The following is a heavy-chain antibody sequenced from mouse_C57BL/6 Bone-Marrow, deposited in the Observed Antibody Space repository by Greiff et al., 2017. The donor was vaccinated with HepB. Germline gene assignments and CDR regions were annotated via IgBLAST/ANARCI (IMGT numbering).Heavy chain of an antibody. Sequence: VNLVESGPGLVAPSQSLSITCTVSGFSLTSYAISWVRQPPGKGLEWLGVIWTGGGTNYNSALKSRLSISKDNSKSQVFLKMNSLQTDDTARYYCARKGIYYYGSSFHWYFDVWGTGTTVTVSS. V-gene: IGHV2-9-1*01. J-gene: IGHJ1*03. D-gene: IGHD1-1*01. CDR1: GFSLTSYA. CDR3: ARKGIYYYGSSFHWYFDV. CDR2: IWTGGGT.